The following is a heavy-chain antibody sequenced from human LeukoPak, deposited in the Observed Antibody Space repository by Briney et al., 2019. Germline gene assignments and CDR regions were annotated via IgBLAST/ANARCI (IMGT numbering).Heavy chain of an antibody. J-gene: IGHJ4*02. Sequence: ASVKVSCKTSGYSFTSYNLHWVRQAPGQGVEWMGIINPSGGSTSYAQKFQGRVTMTRDMSTSTVYMELSSLRSEDTAVYYCASSHRYYGGYWGQGTLVTVSS. CDR3: ASSHRYYGGY. CDR2: INPSGGST. CDR1: GYSFTSYN. V-gene: IGHV1-46*01. D-gene: IGHD3-22*01.